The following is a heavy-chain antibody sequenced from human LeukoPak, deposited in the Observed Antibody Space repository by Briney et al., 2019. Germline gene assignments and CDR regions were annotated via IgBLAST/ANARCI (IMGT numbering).Heavy chain of an antibody. CDR3: ARDSVDYYDSSGYYYGWFDP. CDR2: INHSGST. CDR1: GGSFSGYY. J-gene: IGHJ5*02. V-gene: IGHV4-34*01. D-gene: IGHD3-22*01. Sequence: PSETLSLTCAVYGGSFSGYYWSWIRQPPGKGLEWIGEINHSGSTNYNPSLKSRVTISVDTSKNQFSLKLSSVTAADTAVYYCARDSVDYYDSSGYYYGWFDPWGQGTLVTVSS.